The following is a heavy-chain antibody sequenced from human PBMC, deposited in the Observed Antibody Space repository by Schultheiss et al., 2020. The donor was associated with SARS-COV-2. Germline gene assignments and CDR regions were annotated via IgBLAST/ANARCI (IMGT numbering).Heavy chain of an antibody. D-gene: IGHD2-2*01. CDR3: VRDLQGSTNFDS. V-gene: IGHV4-59*12. CDR2: IYYSGST. Sequence: TLSLTCTVSGGSISSYYWSWIRQPPGKGLEWVGYIYYSGSTNYNPSLKSRVTISVDTSKNQFSLKLSSVTAADTAVYYCVRDLQGSTNFDSWGQGTLVTVSS. CDR1: GGSISSYY. J-gene: IGHJ4*02.